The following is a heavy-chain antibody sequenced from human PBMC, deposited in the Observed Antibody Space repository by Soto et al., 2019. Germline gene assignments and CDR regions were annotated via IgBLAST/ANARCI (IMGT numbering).Heavy chain of an antibody. CDR3: AKVSLYSSNFDY. J-gene: IGHJ4*02. CDR2: ISGTGGST. V-gene: IGHV3-23*01. CDR1: GFTCSNAW. D-gene: IGHD6-19*01. Sequence: GGSLRLSWAASGFTCSNAWMNWVRQAPGKGLEWVSAISGTGGSTYYADSVKGRFTISRDNSKNTLYLQMNSLRAEDTAIYYCAKVSLYSSNFDYWGQGTLVTVSS.